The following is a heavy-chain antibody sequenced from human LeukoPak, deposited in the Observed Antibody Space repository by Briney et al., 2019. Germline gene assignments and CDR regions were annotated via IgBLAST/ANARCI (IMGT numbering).Heavy chain of an antibody. Sequence: SVKVPCKASGGTFSSYAISWVRQAPGQGLEWMGGIIPIFGTANYAQKFQGRVTITADESTSTAYMELSSLRSEDTAVYYCARSTTYYDILTGYYGTFDYWGQGTLVTVSS. CDR3: ARSTTYYDILTGYYGTFDY. V-gene: IGHV1-69*01. D-gene: IGHD3-9*01. J-gene: IGHJ4*02. CDR2: IIPIFGTA. CDR1: GGTFSSYA.